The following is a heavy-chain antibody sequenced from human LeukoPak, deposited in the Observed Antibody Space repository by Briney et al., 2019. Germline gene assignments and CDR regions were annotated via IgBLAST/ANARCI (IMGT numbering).Heavy chain of an antibody. CDR2: IYSGGST. CDR1: GFTVSSNY. CDR3: ASSRDYVDAFDI. D-gene: IGHD4-17*01. J-gene: IGHJ3*02. V-gene: IGHV3-66*01. Sequence: PGGSLRLSCAASGFTVSSNYMSWVRQAPGKGLEWVSVIYSGGSTYYADSVKGRSTISRDNSKNTLYLQMNSLRAEDTAVYYCASSRDYVDAFDIWGQGTMVTVSS.